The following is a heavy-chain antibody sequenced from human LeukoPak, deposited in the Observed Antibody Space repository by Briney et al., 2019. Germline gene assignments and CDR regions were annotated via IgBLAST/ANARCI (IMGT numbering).Heavy chain of an antibody. CDR3: AKGDYYDSSGC. V-gene: IGHV3-23*01. CDR1: GFTLSTFP. D-gene: IGHD3-22*01. J-gene: IGHJ4*02. CDR2: ISGSGGST. Sequence: GGSLRLSCAASGFTLSTFPLGWVRRAPGKGLEWVSAISGSGGSTYYADSVKGRFTISRDNSKNTLYLQMNSLRAEDTAVYYCAKGDYYDSSGCWGQGTLVTVSS.